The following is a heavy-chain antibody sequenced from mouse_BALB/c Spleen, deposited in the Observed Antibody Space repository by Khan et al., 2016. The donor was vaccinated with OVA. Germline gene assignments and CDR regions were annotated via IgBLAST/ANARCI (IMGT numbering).Heavy chain of an antibody. D-gene: IGHD1-1*01. J-gene: IGHJ3*01. CDR2: ISSGGTYT. V-gene: IGHV5-6*01. Sequence: EVELVESGGDLVKPGGSLKLSCAASGFTFGTYGMSWVRQTPDRGLEWVATISSGGTYTFYPDNVKGRFTISRDNANNTLYLQMSSLKSSDTAMYYCARLAYYYNSEGFAYWGQGTLVTVSA. CDR3: ARLAYYYNSEGFAY. CDR1: GFTFGTYG.